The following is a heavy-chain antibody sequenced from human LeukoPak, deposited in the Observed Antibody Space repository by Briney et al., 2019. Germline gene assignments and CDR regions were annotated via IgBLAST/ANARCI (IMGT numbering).Heavy chain of an antibody. J-gene: IGHJ4*02. D-gene: IGHD3-16*02. CDR2: ISYDGSNK. V-gene: IGHV3-30*18. CDR1: GFTFSSYG. Sequence: GGSLRLSCAASGFTFSSYGMHWVRQAPGKGLEWVAVISYDGSNKYYADSVKGRFTISRDSSKNTLYLQMNSLRAEDTAVYYCAKVSGSYRDFDYWGQGTLVTVSS. CDR3: AKVSGSYRDFDY.